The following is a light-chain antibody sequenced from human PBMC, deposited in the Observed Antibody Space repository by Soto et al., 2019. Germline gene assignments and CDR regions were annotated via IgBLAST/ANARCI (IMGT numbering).Light chain of an antibody. J-gene: IGKJ1*01. V-gene: IGKV4-1*01. CDR1: QSVLYSSNNKNY. CDR3: QQYYSTPRT. CDR2: WAS. Sequence: DIVMTQSPDSLAVSLGERTTINCKSSQSVLYSSNNKNYLAWYQQKPGQPPNLLIYWASTRESGVPERFSGSGSGTDFTLTISSLQAEDVAVYYGQQYYSTPRTFGQGTKVEIK.